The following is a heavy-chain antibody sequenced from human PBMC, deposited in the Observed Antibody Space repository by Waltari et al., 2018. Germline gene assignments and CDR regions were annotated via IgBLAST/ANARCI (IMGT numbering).Heavy chain of an antibody. CDR2: ISWDGTNT. CDR3: VKGRYYDFWSAYPDY. J-gene: IGHJ4*02. Sequence: ELQLVESGGAVVQPGGSLRLPCAASGFTLAAHALHWVRQAPGKGLEWVSVISWDGTNTYYVDSVKGRFTISRDNSKSTLYLQMSSLRAEDTALYYCVKGRYYDFWSAYPDYWGQGTLVTVSS. D-gene: IGHD3-3*01. CDR1: GFTLAAHA. V-gene: IGHV3-43D*04.